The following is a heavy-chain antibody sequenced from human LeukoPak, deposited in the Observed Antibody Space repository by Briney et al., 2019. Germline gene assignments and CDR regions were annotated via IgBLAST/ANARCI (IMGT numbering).Heavy chain of an antibody. Sequence: GASVKVSCKASGYTFSSYAMSWVRQAPGKGLEWVSAISGSGGSTYYADSVKGRFTISRDNSKNTLYLQMNGLRAEDTAVYYCAKTSLLGGRQNFDLWGRGTLVIVSS. CDR1: GYTFSSYA. J-gene: IGHJ2*01. V-gene: IGHV3-23*01. CDR3: AKTSLLGGRQNFDL. D-gene: IGHD1-26*01. CDR2: ISGSGGST.